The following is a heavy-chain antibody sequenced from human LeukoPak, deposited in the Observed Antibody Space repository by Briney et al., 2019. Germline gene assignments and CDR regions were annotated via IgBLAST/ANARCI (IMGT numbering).Heavy chain of an antibody. J-gene: IGHJ4*02. CDR3: ASSPEDGPDY. V-gene: IGHV3-74*01. CDR2: INSHGSST. CDR1: GFTFSSYW. Sequence: PGGSLRLSCAASGFTFSSYWMHWVRQAPGKGLVWVSRINSHGSSTSYADSVKGRFTISRDNAKNTLYLQMNSLRVEDTAVYYCASSPEDGPDYWGQGTLVTVSS. D-gene: IGHD5-24*01.